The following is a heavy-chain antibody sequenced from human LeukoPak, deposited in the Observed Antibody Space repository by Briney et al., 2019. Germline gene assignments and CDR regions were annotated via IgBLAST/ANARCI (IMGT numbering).Heavy chain of an antibody. CDR1: GASISSYY. V-gene: IGHV4-59*01. D-gene: IGHD5-18*01. Sequence: SETLSLTCTVSGASISSYYWSWIRQPPGKGLEWIGYIYYSGSINYNPSLKSRVTISVDTSKNQLSLRLSSVTAADTALYYCARGDDGYGPYFDYWGQGTLVTVSS. CDR3: ARGDDGYGPYFDY. J-gene: IGHJ4*02. CDR2: IYYSGSI.